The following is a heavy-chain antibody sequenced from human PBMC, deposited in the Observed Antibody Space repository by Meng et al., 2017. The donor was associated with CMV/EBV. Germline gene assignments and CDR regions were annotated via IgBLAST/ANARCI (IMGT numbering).Heavy chain of an antibody. CDR2: ISYDGSNK. D-gene: IGHD3-22*01. CDR1: GVTFSRYA. V-gene: IGHV3-30-3*01. CDR3: ARVITMIVVADAFDI. J-gene: IGHJ3*02. Sequence: SGVTFSRYAMHWVRQAPGKGLEWVAVISYDGSNKYYADSVKGRFTISRDNSKNTLYLQMNSLRAEDTAVYYCARVITMIVVADAFDIWGQGTMVTVSS.